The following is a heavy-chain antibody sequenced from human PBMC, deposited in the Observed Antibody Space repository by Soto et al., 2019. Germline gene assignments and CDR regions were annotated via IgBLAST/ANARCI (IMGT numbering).Heavy chain of an antibody. CDR2: ISSSSSYI. V-gene: IGHV3-21*01. J-gene: IGHJ6*03. CDR3: ARDMSSSSGLGGGDYYYYMDV. Sequence: GGSLRLSCAASGFTSSSYSMNWVRQAPGKGLEWVSSISSSSSYIYYADSVKGRFTISRDNAKNSLYLQMNSLRAEDTAVYYCARDMSSSSGLGGGDYYYYMDVWGKGTTVTVSS. CDR1: GFTSSSYS. D-gene: IGHD6-6*01.